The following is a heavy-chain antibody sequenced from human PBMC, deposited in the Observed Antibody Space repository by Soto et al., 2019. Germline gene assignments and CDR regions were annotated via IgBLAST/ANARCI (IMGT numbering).Heavy chain of an antibody. V-gene: IGHV3-30-3*01. CDR2: ISYDGSNK. J-gene: IGHJ4*02. CDR1: GFTFSSYA. Sequence: GGSLRLSCAASGFTFSSYAMHWVRQAPGKGLEWVAVISYDGSNKYYADSVKGRFTISRDNSKNTLYLQMNSLRAEDTAVYYCARARPHVEELDYWGQGTLVTVSS. CDR3: ARARPHVEELDY. D-gene: IGHD1-1*01.